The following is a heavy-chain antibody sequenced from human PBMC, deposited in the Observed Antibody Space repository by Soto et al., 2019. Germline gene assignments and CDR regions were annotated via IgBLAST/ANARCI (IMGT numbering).Heavy chain of an antibody. Sequence: SETLSLTCTVSGVSISSYYWSWIRQPPGKGLEWIGYIYYSGSTNYNPSLKSRVTISVDTSKNQFSLKLSSVTAADTAVYYCAREILYDYIWGSYRYLAYFDYWGQGTLVTVSS. D-gene: IGHD3-16*02. J-gene: IGHJ4*02. V-gene: IGHV4-59*01. CDR1: GVSISSYY. CDR2: IYYSGST. CDR3: AREILYDYIWGSYRYLAYFDY.